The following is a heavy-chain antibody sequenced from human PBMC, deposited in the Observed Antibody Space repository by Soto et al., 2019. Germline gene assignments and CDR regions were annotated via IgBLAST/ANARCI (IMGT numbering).Heavy chain of an antibody. CDR1: GGTFSSYA. J-gene: IGHJ4*02. Sequence: SVKVSCKASGGTFSSYAISWVRQAPGQGLEWMGGIIPIFGTANYAQKFQGRVTITADESTSTAYMELSSLRSADTAVYYCARGWQSRGAMTTVYYWGQGTLVTVSS. CDR3: ARGWQSRGAMTTVYY. D-gene: IGHD4-4*01. CDR2: IIPIFGTA. V-gene: IGHV1-69*13.